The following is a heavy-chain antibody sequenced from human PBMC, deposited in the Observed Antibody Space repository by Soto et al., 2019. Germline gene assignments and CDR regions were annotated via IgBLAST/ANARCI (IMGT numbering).Heavy chain of an antibody. CDR2: IYHSGST. J-gene: IGHJ4*02. Sequence: QVQLQESGPGLMKPSGTLSLTCAVSGGSISTNWWSWVRQPPGKGLEWTGEIYHSGSTNYNPALETRVTMSVDQSQNHLSLNLNSVTAANTAVYYCARHIAVSGTRGFDFWGQGTLVTVSS. CDR3: ARHIAVSGTRGFDF. D-gene: IGHD6-19*01. CDR1: GGSISTNW. V-gene: IGHV4-4*02.